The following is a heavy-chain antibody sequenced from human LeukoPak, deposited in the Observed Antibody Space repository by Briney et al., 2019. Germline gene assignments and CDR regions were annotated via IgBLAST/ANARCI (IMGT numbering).Heavy chain of an antibody. CDR3: ARGRFSGYGAD. Sequence: ASVKVSCKASGYTFTSYGISWVRQAPGQGLEWMGWISAYNGNTNYAQKFQGRVTMTRDTSISTAYMELSSLTSDDTAVYYCARGRFSGYGADWGQGTLVTVSS. D-gene: IGHD5-12*01. CDR1: GYTFTSYG. V-gene: IGHV1-18*01. CDR2: ISAYNGNT. J-gene: IGHJ4*02.